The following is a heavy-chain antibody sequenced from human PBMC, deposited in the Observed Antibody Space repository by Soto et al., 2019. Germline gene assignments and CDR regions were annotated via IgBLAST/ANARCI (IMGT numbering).Heavy chain of an antibody. V-gene: IGHV3-23*01. CDR2: ISGSGGST. CDR1: GFTFSSYA. J-gene: IGHJ6*03. Sequence: EVQLLESGGGLVQPGGSLRLSCAASGFTFSSYAMSWVRQAPGKGLEWVSAISGSGGSTYYADSVKGRFTISRDNSKNTLYLQMNSLRAEDTAVYYCAKEGYCSGGSCYYYYYYIDVWGKGTTVTLSS. D-gene: IGHD2-15*01. CDR3: AKEGYCSGGSCYYYYYYIDV.